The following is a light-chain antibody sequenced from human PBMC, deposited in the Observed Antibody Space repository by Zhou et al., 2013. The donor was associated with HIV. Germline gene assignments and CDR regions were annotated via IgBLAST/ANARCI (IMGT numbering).Light chain of an antibody. CDR1: HTISANY. CDR3: QQYGRSPT. J-gene: IGKJ1*01. Sequence: EIVLTQSPGTLSLSPGEGATLSCRASHTISANYLAWYQHKPGQAPRLLIYGASSRATGIPDRFSGSGSGTDFTLTISRLEPEDFAVYYCQQYGRSPTFGQGTKVEIK. V-gene: IGKV3-20*01. CDR2: GAS.